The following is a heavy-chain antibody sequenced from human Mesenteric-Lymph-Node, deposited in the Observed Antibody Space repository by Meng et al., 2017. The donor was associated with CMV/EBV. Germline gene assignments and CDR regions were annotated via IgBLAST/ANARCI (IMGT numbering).Heavy chain of an antibody. D-gene: IGHD6-25*01. J-gene: IGHJ4*02. CDR3: ARQTAERPN. CDR2: IYNTGTA. Sequence: SETLSLICKVTGGSIISNPYYWGWIRQPPGKGLEWIGSIYNTGTAYYNPSLKSRVTMSVDTSTNQLSLKVKSVTAADTAVYYCARQTAERPNWGQGTLVTVSS. CDR1: GGSIISNPYY. V-gene: IGHV4-39*07.